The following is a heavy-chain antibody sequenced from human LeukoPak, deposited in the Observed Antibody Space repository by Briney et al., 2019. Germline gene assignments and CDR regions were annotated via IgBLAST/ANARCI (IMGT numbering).Heavy chain of an antibody. CDR1: GGSISDYY. V-gene: IGHV4-4*09. CDR2: IYRGGTI. Sequence: SETLSLTCSVSGGSISDYYWSWIRQPPGKGLEWIGYIYRGGTINYNPSVKSRVTMSLDTSKNQISLMLNSVTAADTAIYYCARHWLEAAKTYSYWLDPWGQGTLVTVSS. CDR3: ARHWLEAAKTYSYWLDP. J-gene: IGHJ5*02. D-gene: IGHD6-13*01.